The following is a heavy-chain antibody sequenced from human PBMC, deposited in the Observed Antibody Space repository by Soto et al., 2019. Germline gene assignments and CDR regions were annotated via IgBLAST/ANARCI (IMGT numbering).Heavy chain of an antibody. V-gene: IGHV5-51*01. J-gene: IGHJ4*02. D-gene: IGHD4-4*01. CDR1: AYTFTDYW. Sequence: EVQLVQSGAEMRKPGESLKISCKASAYTFTDYWIAWVRQMPGKGLEWMGSIYPVDSDTRNNPSFQGQVTMSADKSINPAYLQWTSLRTSDTAMYFCAKSFTGASTGFDYWGQGTLVTVSS. CDR3: AKSFTGASTGFDY. CDR2: IYPVDSDT.